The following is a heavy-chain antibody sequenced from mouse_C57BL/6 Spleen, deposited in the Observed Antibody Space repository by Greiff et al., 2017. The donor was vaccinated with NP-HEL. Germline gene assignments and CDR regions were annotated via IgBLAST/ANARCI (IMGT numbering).Heavy chain of an antibody. V-gene: IGHV1-80*01. D-gene: IGHD2-4*01. J-gene: IGHJ2*01. CDR2: IYPGDGDT. Sequence: QVQLQQSGAELVKPGASVKISCKASGYAFSSYWMNWVKQRPGKGLEWIGQIYPGDGDTNYNGKFKGKATLTADKSSSTAYMQLSSLTSEDSAVYFCARLGGYYYDYSYYFDYWGQGTTLTVSS. CDR1: GYAFSSYW. CDR3: ARLGGYYYDYSYYFDY.